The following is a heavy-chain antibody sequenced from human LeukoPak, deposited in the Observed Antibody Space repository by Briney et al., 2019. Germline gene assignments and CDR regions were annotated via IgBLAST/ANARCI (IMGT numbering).Heavy chain of an antibody. D-gene: IGHD4-23*01. Sequence: GGSLRLSCAASGFTFDDYGMSWVRQAPGKGLVWVSRINSDGSSTSYADSVKGRFTISRDNAKNTLYVQMNSLRAEDTAVYYCARAGGGGLKTAAFDIWGQGTMVTVSS. J-gene: IGHJ3*02. CDR3: ARAGGGGLKTAAFDI. V-gene: IGHV3-74*01. CDR1: GFTFDDYG. CDR2: INSDGSST.